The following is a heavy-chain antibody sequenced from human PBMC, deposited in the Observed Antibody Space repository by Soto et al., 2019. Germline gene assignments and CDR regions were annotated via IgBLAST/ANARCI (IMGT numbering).Heavy chain of an antibody. V-gene: IGHV4-31*11. Sequence: SETLSLTCAVSGGSISSGGYSWNWIRQHPGKGLEWIGYIYYIGSTYYNPSLKSRVTISLDTSKNQFSLKLSSVTAADTAVYYCARSVFPWGQGTLVTVSS. CDR3: ARSVFP. CDR1: GGSISSGGYS. J-gene: IGHJ5*02. CDR2: IYYIGST.